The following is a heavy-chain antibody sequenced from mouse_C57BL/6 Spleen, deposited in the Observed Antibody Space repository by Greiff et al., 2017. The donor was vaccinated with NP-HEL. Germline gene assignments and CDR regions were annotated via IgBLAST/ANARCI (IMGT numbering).Heavy chain of an antibody. CDR1: GYAFSSSW. CDR3: ARGGEGFAY. V-gene: IGHV1-82*01. J-gene: IGHJ3*01. CDR2: IYPGDGDT. Sequence: VKLMESGPELVKPGASVKISCKASGYAFSSSWMNWVKQRPGKGLEWIGRIYPGDGDTNYNGKFKGKATLTADKSSSTAYMQLSSLTSEDSAVYFCARGGEGFAYWGQGTLVTVSA.